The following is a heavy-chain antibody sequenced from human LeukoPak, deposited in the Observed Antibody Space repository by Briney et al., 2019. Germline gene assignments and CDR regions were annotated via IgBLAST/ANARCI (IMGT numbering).Heavy chain of an antibody. V-gene: IGHV1-69*04. CDR2: IIPILGIA. J-gene: IGHJ4*02. CDR1: GGTFSSYA. D-gene: IGHD1-1*01. CDR3: ARGDFGQLEVY. Sequence: GASVKLSCKASGGTFSSYAISWVRQAPGQGLEWMGRIIPILGIANYAQKFQGRVTITADKSTSTAYMELSSLRSEDTAVYYCARGDFGQLEVYWGQGTLVTVSS.